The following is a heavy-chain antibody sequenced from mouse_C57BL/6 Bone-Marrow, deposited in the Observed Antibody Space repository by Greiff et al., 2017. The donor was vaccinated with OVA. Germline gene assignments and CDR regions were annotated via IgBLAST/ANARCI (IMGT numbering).Heavy chain of an antibody. CDR3: ARGAIVTEALYYYAMDY. V-gene: IGHV8-12*01. CDR1: GFSLSTSGMG. CDR2: IYWDDDK. J-gene: IGHJ4*01. Sequence: QVTLKESGPGILQSSQTLSLTCSFSGFSLSTSGMGVSWIRQPSGKGLEWLAHIYWDDDKRYNPSLKSRLTISKDTSRNQVFLKITSVDTADTATYYCARGAIVTEALYYYAMDYWGQGTSVTVSS. D-gene: IGHD2-5*01.